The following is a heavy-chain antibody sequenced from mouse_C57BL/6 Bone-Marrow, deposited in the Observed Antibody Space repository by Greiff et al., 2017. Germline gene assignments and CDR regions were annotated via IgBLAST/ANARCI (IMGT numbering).Heavy chain of an antibody. V-gene: IGHV1-26*01. Sequence: EVQLQQSGPELVKPGASVTFSCKASGYTFTDYYMNWVKQSHGKSLSWLGDINPNNGGTRYNKKFKGKVTLTVDQSSSPAYLELRSLTSEDSAVYYCARDAMDYWGQGTSVTVSA. CDR1: GYTFTDYY. CDR3: ARDAMDY. J-gene: IGHJ4*01. CDR2: INPNNGGT.